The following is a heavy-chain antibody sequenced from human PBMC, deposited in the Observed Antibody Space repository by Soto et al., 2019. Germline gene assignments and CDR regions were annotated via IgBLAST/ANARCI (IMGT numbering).Heavy chain of an antibody. CDR2: ISYSGST. CDR1: GASVSSGNYY. Sequence: SGTLSLTCTVSGASVSSGNYYWSWIRQPPGKGLECIGYISYSGSTNYNPSLKSRVTISIDTSKNQFSLKLSSVTAADTAVYYCARGSGSYYAYWGQGTLVTVS. J-gene: IGHJ4*02. D-gene: IGHD1-26*01. CDR3: ARGSGSYYAY. V-gene: IGHV4-61*01.